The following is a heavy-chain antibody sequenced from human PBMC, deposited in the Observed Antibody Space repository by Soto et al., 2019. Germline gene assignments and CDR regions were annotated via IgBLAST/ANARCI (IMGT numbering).Heavy chain of an antibody. Sequence: GGSLRLSCAASGFTFDDYAMHWVRQAPGKGLEWVSGISWNSGSIGYADSVKGRFTISRDNAKNSLYLQMNSLRAEDTALYYCAKGKGPFWSGYNNYYYYYMDVWGKGTTVTVSS. CDR1: GFTFDDYA. CDR3: AKGKGPFWSGYNNYYYYYMDV. V-gene: IGHV3-9*01. CDR2: ISWNSGSI. D-gene: IGHD3-3*01. J-gene: IGHJ6*03.